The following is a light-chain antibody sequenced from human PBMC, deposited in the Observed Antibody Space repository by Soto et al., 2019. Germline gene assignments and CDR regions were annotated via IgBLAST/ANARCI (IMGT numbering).Light chain of an antibody. Sequence: EIVMTQSPATLSVSPGERATLSCRASQSVSSNLAWYQQKPGQAPRLLIYGAPTRATGIPARFSGSGSGTEFTLTISSLQSEDFAVYYCQQYNNWLRGTFGQGTKLEIK. CDR1: QSVSSN. J-gene: IGKJ2*01. CDR3: QQYNNWLRGT. CDR2: GAP. V-gene: IGKV3-15*01.